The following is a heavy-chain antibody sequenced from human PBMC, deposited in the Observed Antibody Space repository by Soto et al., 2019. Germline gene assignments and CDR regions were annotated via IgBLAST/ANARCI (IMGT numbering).Heavy chain of an antibody. CDR3: ARDPTIITDNWFDP. CDR2: INAGNGNT. Sequence: GASVKVSCKASGYTFTSYAMHWVRQAPGQRLEWMGWINAGNGNTKYSQKFQGRVTITRDTSASTAYMELSSLRSEDTAVYYCARDPTIITDNWFDPWGQGTLVTVSS. V-gene: IGHV1-3*01. CDR1: GYTFTSYA. D-gene: IGHD5-12*01. J-gene: IGHJ5*02.